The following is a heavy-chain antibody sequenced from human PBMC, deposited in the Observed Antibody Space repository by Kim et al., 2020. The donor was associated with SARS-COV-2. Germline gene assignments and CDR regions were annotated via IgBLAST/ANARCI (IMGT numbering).Heavy chain of an antibody. D-gene: IGHD3-10*01. CDR2: LGGGGEST. Sequence: GGSLRLSCEASGFSFSRQAMTWVRQAPGKGLEWVSALGGGGESTYYADSVRGRFTISRDISTNTLYLHMSSLRVEDTAIYYCAKLKTMLQGVNYFDSWGQGSWSPSPQ. CDR3: AKLKTMLQGVNYFDS. J-gene: IGHJ4*02. CDR1: GFSFSRQA. V-gene: IGHV3-23*01.